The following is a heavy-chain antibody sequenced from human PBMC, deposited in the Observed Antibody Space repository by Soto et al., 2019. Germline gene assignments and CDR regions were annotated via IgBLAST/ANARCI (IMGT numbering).Heavy chain of an antibody. CDR2: INHSGST. CDR3: ARGRRYSSGWYGGRLNWFDP. Sequence: SETLSLTCAVYGGSFSGYYWSWIRQPPGKGLEWIGEINHSGSTNYNPSLKSRVTISVDTSKNQFSLQLSSVTAADTAVYYCARGRRYSSGWYGGRLNWFDPWGQGTLVTVSS. J-gene: IGHJ5*02. D-gene: IGHD6-19*01. V-gene: IGHV4-34*01. CDR1: GGSFSGYY.